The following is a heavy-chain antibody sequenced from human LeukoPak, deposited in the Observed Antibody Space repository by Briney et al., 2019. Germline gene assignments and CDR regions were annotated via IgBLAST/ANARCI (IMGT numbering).Heavy chain of an antibody. Sequence: PGGSLRLSCAASGFTFSSYTMIWVRQAPGKGPEWLSFIFSSSATIFYADSVQGRFTVSRDNAKNSLYLEMNSLRDEDTALYYCGRAESGTGGPLDHWGRGTRVTVSS. J-gene: IGHJ4*02. CDR3: GRAESGTGGPLDH. CDR1: GFTFSSYT. V-gene: IGHV3-48*02. CDR2: IFSSSATI. D-gene: IGHD3/OR15-3a*01.